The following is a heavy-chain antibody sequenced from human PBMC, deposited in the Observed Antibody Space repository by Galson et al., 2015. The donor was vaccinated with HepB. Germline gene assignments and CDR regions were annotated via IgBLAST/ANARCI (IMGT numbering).Heavy chain of an antibody. CDR3: YMDV. J-gene: IGHJ6*03. V-gene: IGHV3-13*01. CDR1: GFTFSSYD. Sequence: SLRLSXXXSGFTFSSYDXHWVRQATGKGLEXVSAIGTAGDTYYPGYVKGRFTISRENAKXSLYLQMNSLRTSSXXHYYYYMDVWXKGTTVTVSS. D-gene: IGHD6-6*01. CDR2: IGTAGDT.